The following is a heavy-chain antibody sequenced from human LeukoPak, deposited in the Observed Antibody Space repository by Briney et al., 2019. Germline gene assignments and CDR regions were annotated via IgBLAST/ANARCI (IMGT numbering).Heavy chain of an antibody. CDR3: AMTYCSSTSCYLGY. J-gene: IGHJ4*02. CDR2: IYYSGST. CDR1: GGSISSYY. V-gene: IGHV4-59*01. D-gene: IGHD2-2*01. Sequence: PSETLSLTCTVSGGSISSYYWSWIRQPPGKGLEWIGYIYYSGSTNYNPSLRSRVTISVDTSKNQFSLKLSSVTAADTAVYYCAMTYCSSTSCYLGYWGQGTLVTASS.